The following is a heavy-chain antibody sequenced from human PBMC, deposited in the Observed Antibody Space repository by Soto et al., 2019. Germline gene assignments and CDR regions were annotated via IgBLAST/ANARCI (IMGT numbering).Heavy chain of an antibody. CDR2: ISTYNGNT. D-gene: IGHD2-2*01. Sequence: QVQLVQSGAEVKKPGASVKVSCTASGYTFSTYGITWVRQAPGQGLAWMGWISTYNGNTNYAKKVQGRVTMTIDTSTSTAYMELRSLSSDDTAMYYCAACTGPSCHRGREWFDPWGQGTLVTVSS. CDR3: AACTGPSCHRGREWFDP. CDR1: GYTFSTYG. J-gene: IGHJ5*02. V-gene: IGHV1-18*04.